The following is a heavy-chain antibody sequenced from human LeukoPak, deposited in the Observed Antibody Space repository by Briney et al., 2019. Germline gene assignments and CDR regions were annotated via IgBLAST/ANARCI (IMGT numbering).Heavy chain of an antibody. D-gene: IGHD3-16*01. CDR2: ISAYNGNA. V-gene: IGHV1-18*01. Sequence: GASVKVSCKASGYTFTSYGISWVRQAPGQGLEWMRWISAYNGNANYVQRLQGRVTLTTDTSTSTAHMELRSLGSDDTAVYYCAREAYTTGADYWGQGTLVTVSS. CDR3: AREAYTTGADY. CDR1: GYTFTSYG. J-gene: IGHJ4*02.